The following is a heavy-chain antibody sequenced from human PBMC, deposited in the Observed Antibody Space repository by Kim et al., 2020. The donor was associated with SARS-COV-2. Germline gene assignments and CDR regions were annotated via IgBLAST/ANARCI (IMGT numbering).Heavy chain of an antibody. CDR2: IYYSGST. D-gene: IGHD2-8*01. V-gene: IGHV4-31*03. CDR3: ARDVSDVYYYYYMDV. CDR1: GGSISSGGYY. J-gene: IGHJ6*03. Sequence: SETLSLTCTVSGGSISSGGYYWSWIRQHPGKGLEWIGYIYYSGSTYYNPSLKSRVTISVDTSKNQFSLKLSSVTAADTAVYYCARDVSDVYYYYYMDVWGKGTTVTVSS.